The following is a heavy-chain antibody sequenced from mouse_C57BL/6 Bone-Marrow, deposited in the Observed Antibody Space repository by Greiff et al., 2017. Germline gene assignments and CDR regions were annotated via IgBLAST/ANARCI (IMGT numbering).Heavy chain of an antibody. Sequence: EVQGVESGGGLVKPGGSLKLSCAASGFTFSSYAMSWVRQTPEKRLEWVATISDGGSYTYYPDNVKGRFTISRDNAKNNLYLQMSHLKSEDTAMYYCARGYSNYEGFAYWGQGTLVTVSA. CDR1: GFTFSSYA. CDR3: ARGYSNYEGFAY. J-gene: IGHJ3*01. V-gene: IGHV5-4*01. CDR2: ISDGGSYT. D-gene: IGHD2-5*01.